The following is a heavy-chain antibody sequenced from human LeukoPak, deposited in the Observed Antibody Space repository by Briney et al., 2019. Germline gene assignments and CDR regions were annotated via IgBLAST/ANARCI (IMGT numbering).Heavy chain of an antibody. Sequence: PGASVKVSCKASGYTFTSYAMNWVRQAPGQGLEWMGWINTNTENPAYAQGFTGRFVFSVDISVSTAYLQINSLKAEDTAVYYCARMGYCTRATCGGAIDFWGQGTLVTVSS. D-gene: IGHD2-8*01. CDR1: GYTFTSYA. J-gene: IGHJ4*02. CDR2: INTNTENP. V-gene: IGHV7-4-1*02. CDR3: ARMGYCTRATCGGAIDF.